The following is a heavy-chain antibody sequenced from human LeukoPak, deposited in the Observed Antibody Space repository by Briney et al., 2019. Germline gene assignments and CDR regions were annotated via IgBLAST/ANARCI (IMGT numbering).Heavy chain of an antibody. D-gene: IGHD3-22*01. CDR1: GFTFSSYG. CDR2: IRYDGSNK. J-gene: IGHJ4*02. V-gene: IGHV3-30*02. CDR3: AIDDWYYDSSGLRRFDY. Sequence: PGGSLRLSCAASGFTFSSYGMHWVRQAPGKGLEWVAFIRYDGSNKYYADSVKGRFTISRDNSKNTLYLQMNSLRAEDTAVYYSAIDDWYYDSSGLRRFDYWGQGTLVTVSS.